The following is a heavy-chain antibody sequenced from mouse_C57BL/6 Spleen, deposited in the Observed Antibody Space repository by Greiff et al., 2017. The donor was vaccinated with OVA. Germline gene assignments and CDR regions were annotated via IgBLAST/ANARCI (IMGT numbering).Heavy chain of an antibody. Sequence: EVKLMESGGDLVKPGGSLKLSCAASGFTFSSYGMSWVRQTPDKRLEWVATISSGGSYTYYPDSVKGRFTISRDNAKNTLYLQMSSLKSEDTAMYYCARQRYGYDYWGQGTTLTVSS. CDR1: GFTFSSYG. J-gene: IGHJ2*01. D-gene: IGHD2-2*01. CDR2: ISSGGSYT. V-gene: IGHV5-6*01. CDR3: ARQRYGYDY.